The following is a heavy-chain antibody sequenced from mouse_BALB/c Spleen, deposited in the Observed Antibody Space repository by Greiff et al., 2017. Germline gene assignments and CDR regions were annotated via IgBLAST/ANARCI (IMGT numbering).Heavy chain of an antibody. V-gene: IGHV5-6-3*01. CDR3: TRDADYGNYDYFDY. J-gene: IGHJ2*01. Sequence: EVQGVESGGGLVQPGGSLKLSCAASGFTFSSYGMSWVRQTPDKRLELVATINSNGGSTYYPDSVKGRFTISRDNAKNTLYLQMSSLKSEDTAMYYCTRDADYGNYDYFDYWGQGTTLTVSS. D-gene: IGHD2-1*01. CDR2: INSNGGST. CDR1: GFTFSSYG.